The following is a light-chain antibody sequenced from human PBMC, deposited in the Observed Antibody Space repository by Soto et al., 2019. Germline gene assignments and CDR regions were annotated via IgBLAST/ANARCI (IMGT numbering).Light chain of an antibody. V-gene: IGKV3-20*01. CDR1: QSVSSSY. Sequence: EIGLTQSPGTRSLSPGERATLSCRASQSVSSSYLAWYQQKPGQAPRLLIYATSNRATGIPDRFSGSGSGADFTLTISRLEPEDFAVYYCQQYGNSPVFTFGPGTKVDIK. J-gene: IGKJ3*01. CDR3: QQYGNSPVFT. CDR2: ATS.